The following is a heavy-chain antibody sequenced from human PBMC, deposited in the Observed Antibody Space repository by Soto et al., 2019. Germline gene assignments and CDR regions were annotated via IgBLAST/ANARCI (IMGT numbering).Heavy chain of an antibody. V-gene: IGHV1-8*01. CDR3: ARAYHLVPKF. J-gene: IGHJ4*02. Sequence: QVHLVQSGAEVRKPGASVRVSCKTSGYTFTHFDIHWVRQATGQGLEWVGWMNPDSGNSGFTQRFQGRVSMTRNASMSTAYMEIHSLTSADTAIYYCARAYHLVPKFWGQGTLVTVFS. CDR1: GYTFTHFD. CDR2: MNPDSGNS. D-gene: IGHD2-15*01.